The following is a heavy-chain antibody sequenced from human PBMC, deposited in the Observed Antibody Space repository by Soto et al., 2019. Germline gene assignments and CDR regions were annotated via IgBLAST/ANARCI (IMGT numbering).Heavy chain of an antibody. Sequence: QVQLQESGPGLVKPSGTLSLTCAVSGGSISSSNWWRWVRQPPGRGLEWIGEIYHRGSTNYTPSLRSRVTISVDKSNIPFSLKLSSVTAADTAVYYCARVSGSYYYGMDVWGQGTTVTVSS. CDR2: IYHRGST. J-gene: IGHJ6*01. CDR1: GGSISSSNW. D-gene: IGHD1-26*01. CDR3: ARVSGSYYYGMDV. V-gene: IGHV4-4*02.